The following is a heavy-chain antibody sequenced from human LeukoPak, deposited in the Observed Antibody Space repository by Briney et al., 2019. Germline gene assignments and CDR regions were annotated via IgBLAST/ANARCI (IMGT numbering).Heavy chain of an antibody. V-gene: IGHV3-30*04. CDR2: ISYDGSNK. CDR3: ARSGGYSSSWYFGDYYYYMDV. CDR1: GFTFSSYA. D-gene: IGHD6-13*01. J-gene: IGHJ6*03. Sequence: GGSLRLSCAASGFTFSSYAMHWVRQAPGKGLEWVAVISYDGSNKYYADSVKGRFTISRDNSKNTLYLQMNSLRAEDTAVYYCARSGGYSSSWYFGDYYYYMDVWGKGTTVTVSS.